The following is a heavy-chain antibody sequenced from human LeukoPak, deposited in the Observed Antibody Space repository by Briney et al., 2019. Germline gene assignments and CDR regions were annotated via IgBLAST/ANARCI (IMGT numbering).Heavy chain of an antibody. V-gene: IGHV3-11*04. D-gene: IGHD6-13*01. Sequence: GGSLRLSCAASGFTFSDYYMSWIRQAPGTGLEWVSYISSSGSTIYYADSVKGRFTISRDNAKNSLYLQMNSLRAEDTAVYYCARDLIAAAGELDYWGQGTLVTVSS. CDR2: ISSSGSTI. CDR3: ARDLIAAAGELDY. J-gene: IGHJ4*02. CDR1: GFTFSDYY.